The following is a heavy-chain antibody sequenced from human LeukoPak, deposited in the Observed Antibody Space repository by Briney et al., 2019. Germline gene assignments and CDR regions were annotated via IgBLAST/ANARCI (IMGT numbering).Heavy chain of an antibody. D-gene: IGHD6-19*01. CDR3: ARENNSGWYRKAAFDY. Sequence: ASVKVSCKASGYTFTGYYIHWVRQAPGQGREWMGWINPNGGGTNYAQKFQGRVTLTRDTSISTAYMEVNSLESDDTAVYYCARENNSGWYRKAAFDYWGQGTLVTVTS. CDR2: INPNGGGT. J-gene: IGHJ4*02. CDR1: GYTFTGYY. V-gene: IGHV1-2*02.